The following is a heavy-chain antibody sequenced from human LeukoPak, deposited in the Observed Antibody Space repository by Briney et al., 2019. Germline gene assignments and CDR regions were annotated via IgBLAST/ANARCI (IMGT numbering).Heavy chain of an antibody. D-gene: IGHD3-10*01. Sequence: SETLSLTCTVSGGSISSYYWGWIRQPPGKGLEWIGSIYYSGSTYYNPSLKSRVTISVDTSKNQFSLKLSSVTAADTAVYYCARTRYYYNSRNYGAPYYFDYWGQETLVTVSS. CDR3: ARTRYYYNSRNYGAPYYFDY. J-gene: IGHJ4*02. CDR1: GGSISSYY. CDR2: IYYSGST. V-gene: IGHV4-39*01.